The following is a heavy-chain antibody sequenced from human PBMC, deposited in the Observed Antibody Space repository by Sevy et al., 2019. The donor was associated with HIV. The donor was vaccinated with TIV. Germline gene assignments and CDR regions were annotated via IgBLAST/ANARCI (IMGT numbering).Heavy chain of an antibody. CDR1: GDSISSNY. CDR2: IYYSGST. J-gene: IGHJ6*02. D-gene: IGHD3-9*01. V-gene: IGHV4-59*08. CDR3: ARQSVTYDILTGWNYYGVDV. Sequence: SETLSLTCTVSGDSISSNYWNWIRQPPGKGLEWIGYIYYSGSTTYNPSLKSRVTISVDTSKNQFSLRLSSVTAADTAVYYCARQSVTYDILTGWNYYGVDVWGQGTAVTVSS.